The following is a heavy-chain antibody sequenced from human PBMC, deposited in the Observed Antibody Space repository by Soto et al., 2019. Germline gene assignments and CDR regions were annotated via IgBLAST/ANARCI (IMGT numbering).Heavy chain of an antibody. J-gene: IGHJ4*02. Sequence: QVQLVESGGGVVQPGRSLRLSCAASGFTFSSYAMHWVRQAPGKGLEWVAVISYDGSNKYYADSVKGRFTISRDNSKNTLYLQMNSLRAEYTAVYYFARDARYSDYDGMFYCFDYWGQGTLVTVST. CDR3: ARDARYSDYDGMFYCFDY. CDR1: GFTFSSYA. D-gene: IGHD5-12*01. V-gene: IGHV3-30-3*01. CDR2: ISYDGSNK.